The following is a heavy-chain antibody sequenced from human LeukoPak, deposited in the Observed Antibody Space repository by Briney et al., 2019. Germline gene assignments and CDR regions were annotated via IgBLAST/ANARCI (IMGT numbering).Heavy chain of an antibody. J-gene: IGHJ4*02. CDR1: GGTFSSYA. CDR2: IIPIFGTA. Sequence: ASVKVSCKASGGTFSSYAISWVRQAPGQGLEWMGRIIPIFGTANYAQKFQGRVTITTDESTSTAYMELSSLRSEDTAVYYCARGPYRIVVVPAAITSFDYWGQGTLVTVSS. D-gene: IGHD2-2*01. CDR3: ARGPYRIVVVPAAITSFDY. V-gene: IGHV1-69*05.